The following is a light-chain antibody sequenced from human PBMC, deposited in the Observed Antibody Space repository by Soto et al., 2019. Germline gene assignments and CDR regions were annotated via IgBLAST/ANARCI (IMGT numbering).Light chain of an antibody. V-gene: IGKV3-11*01. Sequence: EIVFTQSPAILSLSPGEKATLSCRASQSVSGSLGWYQQKPGQAPRLIIYDASVRATGIPARFSGSGSGTDFTLTIXSLEPEDFAVYYCQEGTYWPAFGGGTKV. CDR2: DAS. CDR1: QSVSGS. J-gene: IGKJ4*01. CDR3: QEGTYWPA.